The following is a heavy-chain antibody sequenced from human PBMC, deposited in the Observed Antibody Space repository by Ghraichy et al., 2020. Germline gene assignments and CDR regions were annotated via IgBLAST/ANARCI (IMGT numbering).Heavy chain of an antibody. V-gene: IGHV1-2*06. CDR1: GYTFTGYY. Sequence: VKVSCKASGYTFTGYYMHWVRQAPGQGLEWMGRINPNSGGTNYAQKFQGRVTMTRDTSISTAYMELSRLRSDDTAVYYCASERKLRYFDWAIDYWGQGTLVTVSS. J-gene: IGHJ4*02. D-gene: IGHD3-9*01. CDR2: INPNSGGT. CDR3: ASERKLRYFDWAIDY.